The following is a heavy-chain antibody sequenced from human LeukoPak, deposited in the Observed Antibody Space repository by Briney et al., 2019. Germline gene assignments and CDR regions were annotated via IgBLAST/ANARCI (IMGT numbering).Heavy chain of an antibody. CDR2: IYFIGST. Sequence: SETLSLTCTVSGGSINSYYWSWIRQSPGKGLEWIGYIYFIGSTYYNPSLTGRVTISVDTSKNQFSLRLTSVTAADTAVYYCATYRLGAATFDYWGQGTLVTVSS. CDR1: GGSINSYY. D-gene: IGHD6-13*01. J-gene: IGHJ4*02. CDR3: ATYRLGAATFDY. V-gene: IGHV4-59*08.